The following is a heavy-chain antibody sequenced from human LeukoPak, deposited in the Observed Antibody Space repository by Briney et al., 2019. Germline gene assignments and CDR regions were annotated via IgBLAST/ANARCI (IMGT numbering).Heavy chain of an antibody. V-gene: IGHV3-66*01. Sequence: PGWSLRLSCAASGFTVSSNYMSWVRQAAGKGLEWVSVIYSGGSTYYADSVKGRFTISRDNSKNPLYLQMNSLRAEDTAVYYCAREMWDSYGYVDYWGQGTLVTVSS. CDR3: AREMWDSYGYVDY. D-gene: IGHD5-18*01. CDR1: GFTVSSNY. CDR2: IYSGGST. J-gene: IGHJ4*02.